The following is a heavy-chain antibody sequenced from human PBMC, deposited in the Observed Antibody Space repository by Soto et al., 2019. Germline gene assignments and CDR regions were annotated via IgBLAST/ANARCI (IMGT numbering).Heavy chain of an antibody. CDR3: ARVVPGAETWFGP. Sequence: ASVKVSCKTSGYTFPNYGITWVRQAPGQPLEWLGWISLYSDGTNYAQKFQGRVSMTTDTSTTTAYVELRSLRSDDTAVYYCARVVPGAETWFGPWGQGTLVTVSS. J-gene: IGHJ5*02. CDR1: GYTFPNYG. CDR2: ISLYSDGT. V-gene: IGHV1-18*01. D-gene: IGHD2-2*01.